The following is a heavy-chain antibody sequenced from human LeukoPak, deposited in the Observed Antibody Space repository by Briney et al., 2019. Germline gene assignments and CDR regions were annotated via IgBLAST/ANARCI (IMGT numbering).Heavy chain of an antibody. V-gene: IGHV1-2*06. CDR2: INPNSGGT. Sequence: GASVKVSCKASGYTFTGYYMHWVRQAPGQGLEWMGRINPNSGGTNYAQKFQGKVTMTRDTSISTAYMELSRLRSDDTAVYYCARDGDIVVVPAAKSHNWFDPWGQGTLVTVSS. J-gene: IGHJ5*02. CDR3: ARDGDIVVVPAAKSHNWFDP. D-gene: IGHD2-2*01. CDR1: GYTFTGYY.